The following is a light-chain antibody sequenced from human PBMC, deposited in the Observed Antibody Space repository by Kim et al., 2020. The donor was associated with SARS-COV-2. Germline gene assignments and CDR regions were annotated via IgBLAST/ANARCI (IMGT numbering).Light chain of an antibody. Sequence: SVGDIVTITCRARQGISSYLAWYQQKPGKAPKLLIYAASTLQSGVPSRFSGSGSGTEFTLTISSLQPEDFATYYCQQLNSYPSITFGEGTRLEIK. CDR3: QQLNSYPSIT. V-gene: IGKV1-9*01. J-gene: IGKJ5*01. CDR2: AAS. CDR1: QGISSY.